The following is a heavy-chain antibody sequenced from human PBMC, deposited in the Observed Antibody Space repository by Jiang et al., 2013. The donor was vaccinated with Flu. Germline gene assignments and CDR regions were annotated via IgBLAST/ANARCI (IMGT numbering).Heavy chain of an antibody. J-gene: IGHJ5*02. CDR3: ARLRRGGYYEKWFDP. Sequence: TLTCSFSGFSLSTSGMCVSWIRQPPGKALEWLARIDWDGDEYYSRSLRTRLTISKDTSKNQVVLRMTNMDPTDTATYYCARLRRGGYYEKWFDPWGQGTLVTVSS. CDR1: GFSLSTSGMC. CDR2: IDWDGDE. V-gene: IGHV2-70*11. D-gene: IGHD1-26*01.